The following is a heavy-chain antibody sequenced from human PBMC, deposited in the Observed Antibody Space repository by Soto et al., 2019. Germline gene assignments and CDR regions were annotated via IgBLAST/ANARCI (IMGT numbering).Heavy chain of an antibody. Sequence: QVQLVQSGAEVKKPGSSVKVSCKASGGSFSNYIFSWVRQAPGQGLEWMGGTIPMFATAQYAQKLQGRVTITADESTSTVYMDLTSLRSDDTAVYYCARGLFGQQWLVGFDTWGKGTLVTVS. CDR3: ARGLFGQQWLVGFDT. J-gene: IGHJ4*02. D-gene: IGHD6-19*01. CDR1: GGSFSNYI. CDR2: TIPMFATA. V-gene: IGHV1-69*01.